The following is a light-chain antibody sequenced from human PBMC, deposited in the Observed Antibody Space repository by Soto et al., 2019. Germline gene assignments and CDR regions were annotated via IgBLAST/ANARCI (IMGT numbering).Light chain of an antibody. CDR2: LGS. CDR3: MQALQTPIT. V-gene: IGKV2-28*01. CDR1: QSLLHSNGYNY. Sequence: DIVMTQSPLSLPVTPGEPASISCRSSQSLLHSNGYNYLDWYLQKPGQSPQLLIYLGSNRASGVPYRFSGSGSGTDLTLKISRVEAEDVGVYYCMQALQTPITFGGGTKVDIK. J-gene: IGKJ4*01.